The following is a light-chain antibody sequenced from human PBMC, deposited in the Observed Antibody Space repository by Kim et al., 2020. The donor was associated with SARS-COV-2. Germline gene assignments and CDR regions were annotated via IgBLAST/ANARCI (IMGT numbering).Light chain of an antibody. CDR2: DVS. Sequence: HSVTISSPEPSSDFGAYIYVSCYQQHPGQAPILLIYDVSKPPSAVPDRFSGSKSGNTASLTISGLQAEDEADYYCCSYAGSYGVVFGGGTQLTVL. J-gene: IGLJ2*01. V-gene: IGLV2-11*01. CDR1: SSDFGAYIY. CDR3: CSYAGSYGVV.